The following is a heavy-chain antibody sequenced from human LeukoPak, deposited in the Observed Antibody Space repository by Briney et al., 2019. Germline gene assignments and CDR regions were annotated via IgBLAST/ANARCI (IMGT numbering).Heavy chain of an antibody. V-gene: IGHV3-74*01. CDR3: AKGYYYDNSGESYFDY. D-gene: IGHD3-22*01. Sequence: PGGSLRLSCAASGFTFSSYWMHWVRQDPGKGLLWVSRIDTYGTVTDYADSVKGRFTISRDNAKNTLSLHMNSLRAEDTAVYYCAKGYYYDNSGESYFDYWGQGTLVTVSS. J-gene: IGHJ4*02. CDR2: IDTYGTVT. CDR1: GFTFSSYW.